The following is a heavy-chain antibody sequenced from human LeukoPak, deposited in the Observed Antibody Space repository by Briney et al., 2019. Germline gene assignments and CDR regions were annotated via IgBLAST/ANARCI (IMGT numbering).Heavy chain of an antibody. CDR2: LYDNGRT. Sequence: SETLSLTCTVSGVSISNYYWSWIRQPPGKGLEWIGYLYDNGRTNYNPSLESRVTISQDTSKNQFSLKLSSVTAADTAVYYCARDHLWYSSGWYERAFDIWGQGTMVTVSS. D-gene: IGHD6-19*01. J-gene: IGHJ3*02. CDR1: GVSISNYY. V-gene: IGHV4-59*13. CDR3: ARDHLWYSSGWYERAFDI.